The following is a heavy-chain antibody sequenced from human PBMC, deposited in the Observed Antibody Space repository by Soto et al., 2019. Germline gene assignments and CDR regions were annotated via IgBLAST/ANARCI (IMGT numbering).Heavy chain of an antibody. CDR2: INSDGSST. CDR3: ARDPVLRFLEWSPHYYYYYMDV. V-gene: IGHV3-74*01. J-gene: IGHJ6*03. Sequence: GGSLRLSCAASGFTFSSYWMHWVRQAPGKGLVWVSRINSDGSSTSYADSVKGRFTISRDNAKNTLYLQMNSLRAEDTAVYYCARDPVLRFLEWSPHYYYYYMDVWGKGTTVTVSS. CDR1: GFTFSSYW. D-gene: IGHD3-3*01.